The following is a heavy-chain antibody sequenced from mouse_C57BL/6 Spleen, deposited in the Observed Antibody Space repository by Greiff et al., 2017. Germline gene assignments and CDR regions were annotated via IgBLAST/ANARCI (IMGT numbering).Heavy chain of an antibody. V-gene: IGHV5-4*01. CDR1: GFTFSSYA. CDR2: ISDGGSYT. Sequence: EVNLVESGGGLVKPGGSLKLSCAASGFTFSSYAMSWVRQTPEKRLEWVATISDGGSYTYYPDNVKGRFTISRDNAKNNLYLQMSHLKSEDTAMYYCARDLRYYSNYYFDYWGQGTTLTVSS. J-gene: IGHJ2*01. CDR3: ARDLRYYSNYYFDY. D-gene: IGHD2-5*01.